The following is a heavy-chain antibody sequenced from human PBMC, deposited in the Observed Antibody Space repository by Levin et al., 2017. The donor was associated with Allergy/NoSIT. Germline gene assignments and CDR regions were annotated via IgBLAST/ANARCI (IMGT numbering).Heavy chain of an antibody. J-gene: IGHJ4*02. CDR2: INPNSGGT. D-gene: IGHD2-8*01. V-gene: IGHV1-2*02. Sequence: GESLKISCKASGYTFTEYYIHWVRQAPVQGLEWMGWINPNSGGTNYAQKFQGRVTMTRDTSISTAYMELTRLRSDDTAVYYCANSPIGVGEPANDNWGQGTLVTVSS. CDR1: GYTFTEYY. CDR3: ANSPIGVGEPANDN.